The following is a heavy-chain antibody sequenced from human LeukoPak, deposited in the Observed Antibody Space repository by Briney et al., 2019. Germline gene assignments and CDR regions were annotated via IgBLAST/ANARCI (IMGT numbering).Heavy chain of an antibody. V-gene: IGHV4-34*01. CDR3: ARVPSGWFDP. CDR1: GGSFSGYY. J-gene: IGHJ5*02. Sequence: ETLSLTCAVYGGSFSGYYWSWIRQPPGKGLEWIGEINHSGSTNYIPSLKSRVTISVDTSKNQFSLKLSSVTAADTAVYYCARVPSGWFDPWGQGTLVTVSS. D-gene: IGHD3-10*01. CDR2: INHSGST.